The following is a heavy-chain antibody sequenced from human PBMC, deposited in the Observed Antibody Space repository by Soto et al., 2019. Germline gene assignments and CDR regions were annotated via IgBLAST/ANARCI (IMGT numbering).Heavy chain of an antibody. CDR3: AKDLGYCSGGSCPAYYYYGMDV. D-gene: IGHD2-15*01. J-gene: IGHJ6*02. Sequence: GGSLRLSCAASGFTFSSYAMSWVRQAPGKGLEWVSAISGSGGSTYYAGSVKGRFTISRDNSKNTLYLQMNSLRAEDTAVYYCAKDLGYCSGGSCPAYYYYGMDVWGQGTTVTVSS. V-gene: IGHV3-23*01. CDR1: GFTFSSYA. CDR2: ISGSGGST.